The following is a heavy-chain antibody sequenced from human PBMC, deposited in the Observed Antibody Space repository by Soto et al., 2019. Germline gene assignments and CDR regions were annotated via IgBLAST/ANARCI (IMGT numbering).Heavy chain of an antibody. J-gene: IGHJ5*02. D-gene: IGHD3-9*01. V-gene: IGHV1-18*01. CDR1: GYTFTSYG. Sequence: QVQLVQSGAEVKKPGASVKVSCKASGYTFTSYGISWVRQAPGQGLEWMGWISAYNGNTNYAQKLQGRVTMTTDTATSTGYMELRSLRSDDTAVYYCARAYYDILTGYYLDPWGQGTLVTVSS. CDR2: ISAYNGNT. CDR3: ARAYYDILTGYYLDP.